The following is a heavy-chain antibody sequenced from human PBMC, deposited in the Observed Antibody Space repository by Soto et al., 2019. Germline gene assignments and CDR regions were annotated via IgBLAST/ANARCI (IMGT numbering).Heavy chain of an antibody. J-gene: IGHJ5*02. V-gene: IGHV3-33*01. CDR3: ARWGCSGSNCNLNQRSFDL. CDR1: GFIFNEYG. Sequence: QVQLVESGGGVVQPGRSLRLSCAASGFIFNEYGMHWVRQAPGKGLEWGAVIWYDGSNKYYADSVKGLFTFSRDNSKNTMSLQMNSLRVEDTAIYYCARWGCSGSNCNLNQRSFDLWGQGTLVTVSS. CDR2: IWYDGSNK. D-gene: IGHD2-15*01.